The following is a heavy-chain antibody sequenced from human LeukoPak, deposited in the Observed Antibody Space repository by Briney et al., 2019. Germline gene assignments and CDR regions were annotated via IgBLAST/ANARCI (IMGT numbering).Heavy chain of an antibody. CDR1: GYTFTSYD. V-gene: IGHV1-2*02. J-gene: IGHJ4*02. CDR3: ARAVVPAAIADY. CDR2: INPNSGGT. D-gene: IGHD2-2*01. Sequence: ASVKVSCKASGYTFTSYDINWVRQATGQGLEWMGWINPNSGGTNYAQKFQGRVTMTRDTSISTAYMELSRLRSDDTAVYYCARAVVPAAIADYWGQGTLVTVSS.